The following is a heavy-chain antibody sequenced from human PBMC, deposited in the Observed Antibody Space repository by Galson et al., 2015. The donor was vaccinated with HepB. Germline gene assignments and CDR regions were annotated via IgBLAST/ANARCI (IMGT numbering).Heavy chain of an antibody. V-gene: IGHV3-11*06. CDR2: ISSSSSYT. J-gene: IGHJ6*03. Sequence: SLRLSCAASGFTFSDYYMSWIRQAPGKGLEWVSYISSSSSYTNYADSVKGRFTISRDNAKNSLYLQMNSLRAEDTAVYYCARAGCSSTSCRNDCYYYYMDVWGKGTTVTVSS. CDR1: GFTFSDYY. CDR3: ARAGCSSTSCRNDCYYYYMDV. D-gene: IGHD2-2*01.